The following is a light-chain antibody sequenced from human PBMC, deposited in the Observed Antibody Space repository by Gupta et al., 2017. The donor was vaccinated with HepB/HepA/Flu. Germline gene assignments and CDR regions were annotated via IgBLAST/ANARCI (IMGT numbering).Light chain of an antibody. CDR2: WNN. Sequence: QAGLTQPPSVSTDLRQTATLTCTGSSNNVGNEGAAWLQQHEGHPPKLLADWNNNRPSGISERFAAYRAGNTASRNITELQPEDEADDFCSSWDSSLNAHVFGSGTKVTVL. J-gene: IGLJ1*01. CDR1: SNNVGNEG. CDR3: SSWDSSLNAHV. V-gene: IGLV10-54*04.